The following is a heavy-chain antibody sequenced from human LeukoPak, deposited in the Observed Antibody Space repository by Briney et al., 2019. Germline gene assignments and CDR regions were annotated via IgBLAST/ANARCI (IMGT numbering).Heavy chain of an antibody. CDR3: ARPRAAGSYFDY. CDR2: ISAYNGNT. CDR1: GDTFTSYG. D-gene: IGHD6-25*01. J-gene: IGHJ4*02. Sequence: ASVKVSCKASGDTFTSYGISWVRQAPGQGLEWMGWISAYNGNTNYAQKFQGRVTITADESTSTAYMELSSLRSEDTAVYYCARPRAAGSYFDYWGQGTLVTVSS. V-gene: IGHV1-18*01.